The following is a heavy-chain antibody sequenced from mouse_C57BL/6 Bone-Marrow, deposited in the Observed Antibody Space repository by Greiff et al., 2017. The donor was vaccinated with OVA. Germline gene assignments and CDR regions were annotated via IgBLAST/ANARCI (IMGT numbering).Heavy chain of an antibody. J-gene: IGHJ3*02. Sequence: VQLQQSGAELVRPGSSVKMSCKTSGYTFTSYGINWVKQRPGQGLEWIGYIYIGNGYTEYHEKFKGKATLTSDTSSSTAYMQLSSLTSEESAIYFCARSYGNYDCRWGQGTLVTVSA. CDR3: ARSYGNYDCR. CDR2: IYIGNGYT. D-gene: IGHD2-1*01. V-gene: IGHV1-58*01. CDR1: GYTFTSYG.